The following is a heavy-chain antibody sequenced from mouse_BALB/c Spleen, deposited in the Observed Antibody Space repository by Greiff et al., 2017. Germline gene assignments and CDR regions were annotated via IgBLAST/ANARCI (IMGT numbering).Heavy chain of an antibody. D-gene: IGHD1-1*01. CDR2: IYPGNSDT. J-gene: IGHJ1*01. CDR1: GYTFTSYW. Sequence: VQLQQSGTVLARPGASVKMSCKASGYTFTSYWMHWVKQRPGQGLEWIGAIYPGNSDTSYNQKFKGKAKLTAVTSTSTAYMELSSLTNEDSAVYYCTRHYGSSYEYFDVWGAGTTVTVSS. V-gene: IGHV1-5*01. CDR3: TRHYGSSYEYFDV.